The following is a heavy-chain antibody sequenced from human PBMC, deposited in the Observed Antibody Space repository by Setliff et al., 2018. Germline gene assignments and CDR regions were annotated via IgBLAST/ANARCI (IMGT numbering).Heavy chain of an antibody. CDR2: ISSNGGST. D-gene: IGHD2-15*01. CDR1: GFTFSSYY. J-gene: IGHJ3*02. V-gene: IGHV3-64D*09. CDR3: VKGYCSGGSCYLGAFDI. Sequence: GGSLRLSCSASGFTFSSYYMHWVRQAPGKGLEYVSAISSNGGSTYYADSVKGRFTISRDNSKNTLYLQMSSLRAEDTAVYYCVKGYCSGGSCYLGAFDIWGQGTMVTVSS.